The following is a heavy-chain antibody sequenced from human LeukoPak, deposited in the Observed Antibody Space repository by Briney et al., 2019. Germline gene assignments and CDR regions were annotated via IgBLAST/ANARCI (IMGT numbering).Heavy chain of an antibody. CDR2: IYISGST. CDR1: GGSISSYY. CDR3: ASHSGSSYWYFDL. V-gene: IGHV4-4*07. Sequence: PSETLSLTCTVSGGSISSYYWSWIRQPAGKGLEWIGRIYISGSTSYNPSLKSRVTMSVDTSKNQFSLKLSSVTAADTAVYYCASHSGSSYWYFDLWGRGTLVTVSS. D-gene: IGHD1-26*01. J-gene: IGHJ2*01.